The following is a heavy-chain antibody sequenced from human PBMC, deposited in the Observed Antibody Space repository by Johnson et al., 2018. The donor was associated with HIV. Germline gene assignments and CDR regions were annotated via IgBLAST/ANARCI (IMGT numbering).Heavy chain of an antibody. CDR2: IYSGGST. J-gene: IGHJ3*02. CDR1: GFTVSSNY. D-gene: IGHD6-19*01. CDR3: ASFGLAVAADAFDI. V-gene: IGHV3-53*01. Sequence: VQLVESGGGVVRPGGSLRVSCAASGFTVSSNYMSWVRQAPGKGLEWVSVIYSGGSTYYADSVKGRFTISRDNSKNTLYLQMNSLRAEDTAVYYCASFGLAVAADAFDIWGQGTMVTVSS.